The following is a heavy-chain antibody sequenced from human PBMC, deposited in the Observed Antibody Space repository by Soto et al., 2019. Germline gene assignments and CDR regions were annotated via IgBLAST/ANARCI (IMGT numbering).Heavy chain of an antibody. CDR2: IDPSDSYT. D-gene: IGHD2-2*01. CDR1: GYSFTSYW. J-gene: IGHJ6*02. V-gene: IGHV5-10-1*01. CDR3: ARYCSSTSCYGLTRGGYYYYGMDV. Sequence: RGESLKISCKGSGYSFTSYWISWVRQMPGKGLEWMGRIDPSDSYTNYSPSFQGHVTISADKSISTAYLQWSSLKASDTAMYYCARYCSSTSCYGLTRGGYYYYGMDVWGQGTTVIVSS.